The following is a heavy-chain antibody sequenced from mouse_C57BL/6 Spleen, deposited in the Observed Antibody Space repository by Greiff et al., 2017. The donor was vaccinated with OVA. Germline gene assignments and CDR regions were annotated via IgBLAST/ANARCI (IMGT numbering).Heavy chain of an antibody. D-gene: IGHD2-10*02. CDR1: GYTFTSYW. V-gene: IGHV1-64*01. CDR2: IHPNSGST. Sequence: QVHVKQPGAELVKPGASVKLSCKASGYTFTSYWMHWVKQRPGQGLEWIGMIHPNSGSTNYNETFKSKATLTVDKSSSTAYMQLSSLTSEDSAVYYWARRGGYGNYYYAMDYWGQGTSVTVSS. CDR3: ARRGGYGNYYYAMDY. J-gene: IGHJ4*01.